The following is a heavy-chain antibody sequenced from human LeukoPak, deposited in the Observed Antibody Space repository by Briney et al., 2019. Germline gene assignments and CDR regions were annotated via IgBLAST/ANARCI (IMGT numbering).Heavy chain of an antibody. D-gene: IGHD3-22*01. J-gene: IGHJ3*02. CDR1: GGSISSYY. V-gene: IGHV4-59*01. CDR3: ARDRIYDSSGYLDAFDI. CDR2: IYYSGST. Sequence: PSETLSLTCTVSGGSISSYYWSWIRQPPGKGLEWIGYIYYSGSTNYNPSLKSRVTISVDTSKNQFSLKLSSVTAADTAVYYCARDRIYDSSGYLDAFDIWGQGTMVTVSS.